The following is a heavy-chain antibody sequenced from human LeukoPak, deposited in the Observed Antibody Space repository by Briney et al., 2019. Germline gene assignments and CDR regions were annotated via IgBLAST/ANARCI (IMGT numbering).Heavy chain of an antibody. CDR1: GGTFSSYA. CDR2: IIPIFGTA. Sequence: SVKVSCKASGGTFSSYAISWVRQAPGQGLEWMGGIIPIFGTANYAQKFQGRVTITADESTSTAYMELSSLRSEDTAVYYCARGLAYCGGDCYSESSYYYYGMDVWGQGTTVTVSS. J-gene: IGHJ6*02. D-gene: IGHD2-21*02. V-gene: IGHV1-69*13. CDR3: ARGLAYCGGDCYSESSYYYYGMDV.